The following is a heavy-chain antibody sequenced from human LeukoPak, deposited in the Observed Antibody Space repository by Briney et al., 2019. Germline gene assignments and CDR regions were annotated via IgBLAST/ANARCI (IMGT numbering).Heavy chain of an antibody. Sequence: SVKVSCKASGGTFSSYAISWVRQAPGQGIEWMGRIIPIFGTANYTQKFKGRVTITTDESTSTAYMELSSLRSEDTAVYYCTNSKKDAYTHYYYYYVDVWGKGTTVTVSS. J-gene: IGHJ6*03. V-gene: IGHV1-69*05. CDR1: GGTFSSYA. CDR3: TNSKKDAYTHYYYYYVDV. CDR2: IIPIFGTA. D-gene: IGHD5-24*01.